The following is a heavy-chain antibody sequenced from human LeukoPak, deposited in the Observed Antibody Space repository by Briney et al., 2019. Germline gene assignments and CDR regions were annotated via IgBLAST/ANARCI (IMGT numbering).Heavy chain of an antibody. CDR1: GFSVSSNY. V-gene: IGHV3-66*01. D-gene: IGHD3-22*01. J-gene: IGHJ3*02. CDR2: IYSGGST. Sequence: GGSLRLSCAASGFSVSSNYMSWVRQAPGKGLEWVSVIYSGGSTYYADSVKGRFTISRDNSKNTLYLQMNSLRAEDTAVYHCASRNYYDSSGYYDAFDIWGQGTMVTVSS. CDR3: ASRNYYDSSGYYDAFDI.